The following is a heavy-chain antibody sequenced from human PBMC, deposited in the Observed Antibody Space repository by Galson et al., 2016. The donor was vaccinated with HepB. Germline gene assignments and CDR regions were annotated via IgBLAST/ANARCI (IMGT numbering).Heavy chain of an antibody. CDR1: GYSFTSYF. D-gene: IGHD3-16*01. J-gene: IGHJ6*02. Sequence: SVKVSCKASGYSFTSYFIHWVRQAPGQGLECMGIINPSGGTTDYAQKFQGRVTMTRDTSTSTAYMELSSLTFEDTAVYYCASGLISAGASYYYYIMDVWVQGTTVTVSS. CDR2: INPSGGTT. CDR3: ASGLISAGASYYYYIMDV. V-gene: IGHV1-46*01.